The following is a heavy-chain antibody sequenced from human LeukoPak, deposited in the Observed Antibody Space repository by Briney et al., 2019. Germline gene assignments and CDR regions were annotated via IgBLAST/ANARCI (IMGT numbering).Heavy chain of an antibody. V-gene: IGHV4-39*07. CDR3: ARVNTLVRGAYYYSYYGMDV. CDR1: GGSISSGGYY. D-gene: IGHD3-10*01. CDR2: INHSGST. J-gene: IGHJ6*02. Sequence: PSETLSLTCTVSGGSISSGGYYWSWIRQPPGKGLEWIGEINHSGSTNYNPSLKSRVTISVDTSKNQFSLKLSSVTAADTAVYYCARVNTLVRGAYYYSYYGMDVWGQGTTVTVSS.